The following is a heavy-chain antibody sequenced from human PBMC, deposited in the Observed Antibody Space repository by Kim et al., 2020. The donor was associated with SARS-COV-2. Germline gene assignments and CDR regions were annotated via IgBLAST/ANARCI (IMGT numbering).Heavy chain of an antibody. J-gene: IGHJ4*02. D-gene: IGHD3-16*01. Sequence: TIYYADSVKGRFTISRDNAKNSLFLQMNSLRAEDTAVYYCARGGSRRFDYWGQGTLVTVSS. V-gene: IGHV3-11*04. CDR2: TI. CDR3: ARGGSRRFDY.